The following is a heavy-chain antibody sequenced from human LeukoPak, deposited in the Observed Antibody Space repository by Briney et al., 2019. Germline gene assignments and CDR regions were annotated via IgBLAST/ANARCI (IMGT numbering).Heavy chain of an antibody. D-gene: IGHD6-13*01. Sequence: PSETLSLTCAVYGGSFSGYYWSWIRQPPGKGLEWIGEINHSGSTNYNPSLKSRVTISVDTSKNQFSLKLSSVTAADTAVYYCARGGRSSWTDWFDPWGQGTLVTVSS. CDR3: ARGGRSSWTDWFDP. CDR2: INHSGST. CDR1: GGSFSGYY. J-gene: IGHJ5*02. V-gene: IGHV4-34*01.